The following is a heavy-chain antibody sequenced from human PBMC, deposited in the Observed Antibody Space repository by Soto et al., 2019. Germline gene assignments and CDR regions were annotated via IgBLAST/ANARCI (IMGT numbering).Heavy chain of an antibody. CDR2: IVVGSGNT. J-gene: IGHJ6*02. V-gene: IGHV1-58*01. Sequence: GASVKLSCKASGFTFTSSAVQWVRQARGQRLEWIGWIVVGSGNTNYAQKFQERVTITRDMSTSTAYMELSSLRSEDTAVYYCAAGSNADYYYYGMDVWGQGTTVTVSS. CDR3: AAGSNADYYYYGMDV. CDR1: GFTFTSSA.